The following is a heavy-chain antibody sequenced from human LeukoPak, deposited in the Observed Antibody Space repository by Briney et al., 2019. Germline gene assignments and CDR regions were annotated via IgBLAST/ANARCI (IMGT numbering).Heavy chain of an antibody. CDR2: IYYSGST. CDR1: GGSISSGGYY. Sequence: SETLSLTCTVSGGSISSGGYYWSWIRQHPGKGLEWIGYIYYSGSTYYNPSLKSRVTKSVDTSKNQFSLKLSSVTAADTAVYYCARYYYGSGSYFDYWGQGTLVTVSS. J-gene: IGHJ4*02. D-gene: IGHD3-10*01. CDR3: ARYYYGSGSYFDY. V-gene: IGHV4-31*03.